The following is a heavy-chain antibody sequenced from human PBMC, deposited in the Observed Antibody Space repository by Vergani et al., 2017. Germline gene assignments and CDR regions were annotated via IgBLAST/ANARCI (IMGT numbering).Heavy chain of an antibody. CDR1: GGSFSGYY. CDR2: IYYSGST. CDR3: ARGSLWFGTIDAFDI. Sequence: QLQLQESGAGLLKPSETLSLTCAVYGGSFSGYYWSWIRQHPGKGLEWIGYIYYSGSTYYNPSLKSRVTISVDTSKNQFSLKLSSVTAADTAVYYCARGSLWFGTIDAFDIWGQGTMVTVSS. D-gene: IGHD3-10*01. V-gene: IGHV4-31*11. J-gene: IGHJ3*02.